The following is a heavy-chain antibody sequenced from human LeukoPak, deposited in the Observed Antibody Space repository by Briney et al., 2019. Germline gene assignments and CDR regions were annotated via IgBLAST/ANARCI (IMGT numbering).Heavy chain of an antibody. CDR3: AKGSSNGRPYYFDF. Sequence: RGGSLRLSCAASGFTFSTYAMSWVRHAPGKGLEWVSASNGYDTYYADSVKGRFTISKDNSKNTLYLQMNSLRAEDSAIYYCAKGSSNGRPYYFDFWGPGSLVTVSS. J-gene: IGHJ4*02. CDR1: GFTFSTYA. V-gene: IGHV3-23*01. CDR2: SNGYDT. D-gene: IGHD6-25*01.